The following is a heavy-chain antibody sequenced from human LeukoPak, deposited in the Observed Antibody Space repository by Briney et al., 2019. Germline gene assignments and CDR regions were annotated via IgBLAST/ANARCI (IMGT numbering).Heavy chain of an antibody. J-gene: IGHJ5*02. CDR2: IYYSGST. V-gene: IGHV4-30-4*01. CDR3: ARVVYSSSWDYDNWFDP. D-gene: IGHD6-13*01. CDR1: GGSISSGDYY. Sequence: SETLSLTCTVSGGSISSGDYYWSWIRQPPGKGLEWIGYIYYSGSTYYNPSLKSRVTISVDTSKNQFSLKLSSVTAADTAVYYCARVVYSSSWDYDNWFDPWGQGTLVTVSS.